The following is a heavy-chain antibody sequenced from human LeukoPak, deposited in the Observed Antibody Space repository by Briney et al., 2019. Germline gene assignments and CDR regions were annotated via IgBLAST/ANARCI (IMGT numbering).Heavy chain of an antibody. D-gene: IGHD3-9*01. CDR2: INAGNGNT. V-gene: IGHV1-3*01. J-gene: IGHJ5*02. CDR3: ARATGDILTGSYTEPWFDP. CDR1: GYTFTSYA. Sequence: GASVKVSCKASGYTFTSYAMHWVRQAPGQRLEWMGWINAGNGNTKYSQKFQGRVTITRDTSASTAYMELSSLRSEDTAVYYCARATGDILTGSYTEPWFDPWGQGTLVTVSS.